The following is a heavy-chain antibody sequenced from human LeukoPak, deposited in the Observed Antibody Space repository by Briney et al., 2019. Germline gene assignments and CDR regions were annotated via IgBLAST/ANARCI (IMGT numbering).Heavy chain of an antibody. CDR3: ARWNCGGDCYHDGFDI. J-gene: IGHJ3*02. D-gene: IGHD2-21*02. CDR1: GGSISSYY. CDR2: IYYSGST. Sequence: KPSETLSLTCTVSGGSISSYYWSWIRQPPGKGLEWIGYIYYSGSTNYNPSLKSRVTISVDTSKNQFSLKLSSVTAADTAVYYCARWNCGGDCYHDGFDIWGQGTMVTVSS. V-gene: IGHV4-59*01.